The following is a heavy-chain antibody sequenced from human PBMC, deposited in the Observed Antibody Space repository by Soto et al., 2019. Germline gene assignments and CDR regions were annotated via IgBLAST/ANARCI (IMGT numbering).Heavy chain of an antibody. CDR1: GFTFSSYA. V-gene: IGHV3-23*01. CDR2: ISGSGGST. D-gene: IGHD2-8*01. CDR3: AKDTLLLYGPSDY. J-gene: IGHJ4*02. Sequence: EVQLLESVGGLVQPGGSLRLSCAASGFTFSSYAMSWVRQAPGKGLEWVSAISGSGGSTYYADSVKGRFTISRDNSNNTLYLQMYSLRAEDTAVYYCAKDTLLLYGPSDYWGQGTLVTVSS.